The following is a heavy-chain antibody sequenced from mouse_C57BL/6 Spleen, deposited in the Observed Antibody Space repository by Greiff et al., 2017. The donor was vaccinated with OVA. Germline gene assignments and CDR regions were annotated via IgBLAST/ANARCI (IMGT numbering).Heavy chain of an antibody. Sequence: FQLQQSGPELVKPGASVKIPCKASGYTFTDYNMDWVKQSHGKSLEWIGDINPNNGGTIYNQKFKGKATLTVDKSSSTAYMELRSLTSEDTAVYYCARRAYYGSSYAMDYWGQGTSVTVSS. J-gene: IGHJ4*01. V-gene: IGHV1-18*01. D-gene: IGHD1-1*01. CDR1: GYTFTDYN. CDR2: INPNNGGT. CDR3: ARRAYYGSSYAMDY.